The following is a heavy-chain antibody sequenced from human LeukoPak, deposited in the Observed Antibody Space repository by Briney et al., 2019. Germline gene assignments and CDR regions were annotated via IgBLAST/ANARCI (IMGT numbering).Heavy chain of an antibody. CDR2: ITPIFGTA. J-gene: IGHJ5*02. CDR3: ARGSGEYNWFDP. D-gene: IGHD3-10*01. CDR1: GGTFSRYA. Sequence: SVKVSCKASGGTFSRYAISWVRQAPGQGLEWMGGITPIFGTANYAQKFQGRVTITADESTSTAYMELSSLRSEDTAVYYCARGSGEYNWFDPWGQGTLVTVSS. V-gene: IGHV1-69*01.